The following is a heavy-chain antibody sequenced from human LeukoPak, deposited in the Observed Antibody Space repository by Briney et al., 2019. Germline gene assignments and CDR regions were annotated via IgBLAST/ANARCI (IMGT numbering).Heavy chain of an antibody. V-gene: IGHV3-9*01. J-gene: IGHJ4*02. Sequence: GGSLRLSCAASGFTFDDYAMHWVRQAPGKGLEWVSGISWNSGSIGYADSVKGRFTISRDNAKNSLYLQMNSLKAEDTALYYCAKDSTGWVPYFDYWGQGTLVTVSS. CDR2: ISWNSGSI. CDR3: AKDSTGWVPYFDY. D-gene: IGHD1-1*01. CDR1: GFTFDDYA.